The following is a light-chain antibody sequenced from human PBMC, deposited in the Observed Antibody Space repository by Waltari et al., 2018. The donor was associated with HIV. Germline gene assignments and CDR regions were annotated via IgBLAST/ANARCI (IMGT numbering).Light chain of an antibody. CDR2: GAS. CDR1: QSVGSNF. V-gene: IGKV3-20*01. J-gene: IGKJ2*01. CDR3: QQYGSSPGT. Sequence: ETALTQSPGTLSLSPGDSATLSCRASQSVGSNFLAWYQQKPGQAPRLLIYGASSRATGIPDRFSGSGSGTDFTLTISRLEPEDIAVYFCQQYGSSPGTFGQGTKLEIK.